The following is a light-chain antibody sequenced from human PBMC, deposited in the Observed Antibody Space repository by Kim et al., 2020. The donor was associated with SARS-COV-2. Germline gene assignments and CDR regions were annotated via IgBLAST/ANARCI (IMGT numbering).Light chain of an antibody. CDR3: CSYASSSTPVI. Sequence: QSVLTQPASVTGSPGQSITISCTGTSSDVGSYTLVSWYQQHPGKAPKLMIYEVSKRPSGVSNRFAGSKSGNTASLTISGLQAEDEADYYCCSYASSSTPVIFGGGTQLTVL. CDR1: SSDVGSYTL. J-gene: IGLJ2*01. V-gene: IGLV2-23*02. CDR2: EVS.